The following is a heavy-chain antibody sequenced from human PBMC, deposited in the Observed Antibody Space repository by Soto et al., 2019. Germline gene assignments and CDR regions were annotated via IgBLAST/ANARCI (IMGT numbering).Heavy chain of an antibody. CDR3: AKHSSVFWSGYHKYYFDY. J-gene: IGHJ4*02. CDR1: GFTFSSYW. D-gene: IGHD3-3*01. CDR2: IKQDGSEK. Sequence: EVQLVESGGGLVQPGGSLRLSCAASGFTFSSYWMSWVRQAPGKGLEWVANIKQDGSEKYYVDSVKGRFTISRDNAKNSLYLQMNSLRAEDTAVYYCAKHSSVFWSGYHKYYFDYWGQGTLVTVSS. V-gene: IGHV3-7*03.